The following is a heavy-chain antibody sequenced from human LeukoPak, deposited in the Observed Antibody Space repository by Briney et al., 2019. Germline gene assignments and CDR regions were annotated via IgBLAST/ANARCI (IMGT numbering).Heavy chain of an antibody. D-gene: IGHD3-3*01. CDR3: ARAGETIFGAPNWFDP. CDR1: GYTFTSYR. Sequence: ASVKVSCKASGYTFTSYRISWVRQAPGQGLEWMGWISAYNGNTNYAQKLQGRVTMTTDTSTSTAYMELRSLRSDDTAVYYCARAGETIFGAPNWFDPWGQGTLVTVSS. J-gene: IGHJ5*02. CDR2: ISAYNGNT. V-gene: IGHV1-18*01.